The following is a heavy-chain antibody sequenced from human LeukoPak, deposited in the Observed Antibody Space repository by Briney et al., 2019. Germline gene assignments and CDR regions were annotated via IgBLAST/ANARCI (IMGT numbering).Heavy chain of an antibody. J-gene: IGHJ5*02. V-gene: IGHV3-23*01. CDR3: AKDIRWSYTSESYGWFDP. Sequence: GGPLRLSCAVSGLTFNNYAMNWVRQAPGKGLEWVSSISGTGVKTYYADSVKVRFTISRDNTKNTLYLQMNSLRVEDTAIYYCAKDIRWSYTSESYGWFDPWGPGTLVTVSS. CDR2: ISGTGVKT. D-gene: IGHD3-10*01. CDR1: GLTFNNYA.